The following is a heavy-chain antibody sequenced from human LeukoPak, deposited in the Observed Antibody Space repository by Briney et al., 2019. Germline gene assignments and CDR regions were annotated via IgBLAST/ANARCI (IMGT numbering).Heavy chain of an antibody. J-gene: IGHJ6*02. CDR1: GFTFSSYA. V-gene: IGHV3-23*01. CDR2: ISGSGGRT. CDR3: AKKGESLDYYYMDV. D-gene: IGHD3-10*01. Sequence: GGSLRLSCAASGFTFSSYAMSWVRQAPGKGLEWVSGISGSGGRTYYADSVKGRFTISRDNSKNTAHVQMNSLRAEDTAVYYCAKKGESLDYYYMDVWGQGTTVTVSS.